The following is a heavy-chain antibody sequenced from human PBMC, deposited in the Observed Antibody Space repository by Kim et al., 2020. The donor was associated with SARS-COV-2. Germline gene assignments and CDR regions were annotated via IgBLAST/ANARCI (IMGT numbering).Heavy chain of an antibody. CDR2: IYPGDSDT. CDR1: GYSFTSYW. V-gene: IGHV5-51*01. D-gene: IGHD6-13*01. Sequence: GESLKISCKGSGYSFTSYWIGWVRQMPGKGLEWMGIIYPGDSDTRYSPSFQGQVTISADKSITTAYLQWSSLKSSDTAMYYCARRGFGRLIAAAGGAVDYCGQGTLVTVSS. J-gene: IGHJ4*02. CDR3: ARRGFGRLIAAAGGAVDY.